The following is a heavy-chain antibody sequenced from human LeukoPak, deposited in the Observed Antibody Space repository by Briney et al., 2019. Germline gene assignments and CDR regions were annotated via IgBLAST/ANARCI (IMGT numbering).Heavy chain of an antibody. D-gene: IGHD3-10*01. Sequence: SETLSLTCAVYGGSFSGHYWSWIRQPPGKGLEWIGEINHSGSTNYNPSLKSRVTISVDTSKNQFSLKLSSVTAADTAVYYCARVGDYYGSGSEYPSDYWGQGTLVTVSS. CDR2: INHSGST. V-gene: IGHV4-34*01. CDR3: ARVGDYYGSGSEYPSDY. J-gene: IGHJ4*02. CDR1: GGSFSGHY.